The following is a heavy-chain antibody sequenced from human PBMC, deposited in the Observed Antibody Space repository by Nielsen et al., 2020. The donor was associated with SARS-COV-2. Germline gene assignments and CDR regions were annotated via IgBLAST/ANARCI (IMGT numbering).Heavy chain of an antibody. D-gene: IGHD5-12*01. CDR3: ARDIVATVGRRGMDV. Sequence: SGPTLVKPTQTLTLTCTFSGFSLSTSGMCVSWIRQPPGKALEWLARIDWDDDKYYSTSLKTRLTISKDTSKNQVVLTMTNMDPVDTATYYCARDIVATVGRRGMDVWGQGTTVTVSS. CDR1: GFSLSTSGMC. CDR2: IDWDDDK. J-gene: IGHJ6*02. V-gene: IGHV2-70*11.